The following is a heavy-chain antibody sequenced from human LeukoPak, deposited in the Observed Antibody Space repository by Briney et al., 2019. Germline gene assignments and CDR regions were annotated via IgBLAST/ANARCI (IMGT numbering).Heavy chain of an antibody. D-gene: IGHD3-3*01. J-gene: IGHJ4*02. Sequence: GGSLRLSCAASGFTFSTYSMTWVRQAPGKGLEWVANIKKDGSEKCFVDSVKGRFTISRDNAKKSLYLQMNSLRAEDTAVYYCARADFWSDYPYYFDYWGQGTLVTVSS. V-gene: IGHV3-7*04. CDR2: IKKDGSEK. CDR3: ARADFWSDYPYYFDY. CDR1: GFTFSTYS.